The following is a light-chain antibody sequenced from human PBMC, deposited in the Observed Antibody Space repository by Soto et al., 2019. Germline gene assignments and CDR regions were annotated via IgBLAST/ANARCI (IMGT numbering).Light chain of an antibody. CDR1: QSISVY. CDR3: QQTHSAPRT. CDR2: GAS. Sequence: DIQMTQSPSSLSVSIGDRVTITCRSSQSISVYINWYQQKPGKAPHLLIIGASTLHEGVPSRFSGSGSGTEFTLTISSVQPEDFAIYYCQQTHSAPRTFGQGTRLDIK. V-gene: IGKV1-39*01. J-gene: IGKJ1*01.